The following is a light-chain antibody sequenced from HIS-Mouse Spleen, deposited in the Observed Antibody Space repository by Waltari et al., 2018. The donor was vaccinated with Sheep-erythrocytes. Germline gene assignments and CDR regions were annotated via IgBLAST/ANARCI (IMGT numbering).Light chain of an antibody. CDR3: QSADSSGTRV. J-gene: IGLJ3*02. CDR2: KDR. Sequence: SYELTQPPSVSVSPGQTARITCSGDALPKQYAYWYQQKPGQAPVLVIYKDRERPPGIPERFSGSSSGTTVTLTNSGVQAEDEADYYCQSADSSGTRVFGGGTKLTVL. CDR1: ALPKQY. V-gene: IGLV3-25*03.